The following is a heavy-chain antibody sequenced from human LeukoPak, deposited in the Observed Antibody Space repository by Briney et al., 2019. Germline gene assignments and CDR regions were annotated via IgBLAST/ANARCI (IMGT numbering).Heavy chain of an antibody. V-gene: IGHV3-53*01. D-gene: IGHD6-13*01. J-gene: IGHJ6*03. CDR1: GFTVSSNY. CDR2: IYSGGST. CDR3: AVASSSWSYYYYYYMDV. Sequence: GGSLRLSCAASGFTVSSNYMSWVRQAPGKGLEWVSVIYSGGSTYYADSVKGRFTISRDNSKNTLYLQMDSLRAEDTAVYYCAVASSSWSYYYYYYMDVWGKGTTVTVSS.